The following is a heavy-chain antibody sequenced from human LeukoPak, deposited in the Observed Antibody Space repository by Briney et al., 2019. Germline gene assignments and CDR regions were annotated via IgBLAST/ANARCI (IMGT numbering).Heavy chain of an antibody. CDR2: IYYSGST. J-gene: IGHJ4*02. D-gene: IGHD5-18*01. CDR3: ARRAPYSYEWSTLDY. Sequence: SETLSLTCSVSGGSISGYYWSWIRQPPGRGLEWIGYIYYSGSTIYNPSLKSRVTISVDTSKNQFSLKLSSVTAADTAVYYCARRAPYSYEWSTLDYWGQGTLVTVSS. V-gene: IGHV4-59*08. CDR1: GGSISGYY.